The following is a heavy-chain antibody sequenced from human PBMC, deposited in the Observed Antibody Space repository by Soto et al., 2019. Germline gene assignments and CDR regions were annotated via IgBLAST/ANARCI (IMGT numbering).Heavy chain of an antibody. D-gene: IGHD5-18*01. J-gene: IGHJ4*02. CDR2: ISYDGSNK. Sequence: VGSLRLSCAASGFTFSSYAMHWVRQAPGKGLEWVAVISYDGSNKYYADSVKGRFLIARDDVMDSLYLQMNSLREEDMAIYYCVRDYNYAFDYWGPGILVTVSS. CDR3: VRDYNYAFDY. V-gene: IGHV3-30-3*01. CDR1: GFTFSSYA.